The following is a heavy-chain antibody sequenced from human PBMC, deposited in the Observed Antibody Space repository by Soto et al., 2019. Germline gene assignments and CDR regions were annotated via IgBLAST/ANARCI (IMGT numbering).Heavy chain of an antibody. CDR2: INPNTGAT. CDR3: ARGGGTSLALRP. J-gene: IGHJ5*02. Sequence: GASVKVSCKASGYTFTGYFIHWVRQAPRQGLEWVGCINPNTGATKYAQRFQGSVTMTSDTSIRTAYMDLSNLRSDDTAVYYCARGGGTSLALRPWGPGTLVPVSS. CDR1: GYTFTGYF. V-gene: IGHV1-2*02. D-gene: IGHD1-1*01.